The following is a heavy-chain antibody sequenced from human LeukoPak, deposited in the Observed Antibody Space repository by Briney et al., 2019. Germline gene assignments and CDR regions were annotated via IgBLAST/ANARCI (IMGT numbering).Heavy chain of an antibody. V-gene: IGHV4-34*01. J-gene: IGHJ6*03. CDR1: GGSFSGYY. CDR2: INHSGST. Sequence: SETLSLTCAVYGGSFSGYYRSWIRHPPGKGLERIGEINHSGSTNYNPSLKSRVTISVDTSKNQFSLKLSSVTAADTAVYYCARLPMTTWARYYYYYMDVWGKGTTVTISS. CDR3: ARLPMTTWARYYYYYMDV. D-gene: IGHD4-17*01.